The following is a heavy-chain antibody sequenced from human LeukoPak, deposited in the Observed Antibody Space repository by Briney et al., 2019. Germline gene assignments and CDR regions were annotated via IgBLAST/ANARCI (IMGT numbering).Heavy chain of an antibody. D-gene: IGHD2-8*01. V-gene: IGHV7-4-1*02. Sequence: PGRSLRLSCAASGYTFTSYAMNWVGQAPGQGLEWMGWINTNTGNPTYAQGFTGRFVFSLDTSVSTAYLQISSLKAEDTAVYYCARVLRAAGSVIAYWGQGTLVTVSS. J-gene: IGHJ4*02. CDR3: ARVLRAAGSVIAY. CDR1: GYTFTSYA. CDR2: INTNTGNP.